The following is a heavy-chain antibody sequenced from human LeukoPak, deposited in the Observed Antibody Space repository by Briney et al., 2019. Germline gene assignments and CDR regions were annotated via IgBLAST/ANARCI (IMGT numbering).Heavy chain of an antibody. V-gene: IGHV3-9*01. CDR1: GFTFDDYA. J-gene: IGHJ3*02. D-gene: IGHD3-10*01. CDR2: ISWNSGSI. Sequence: GGSLRLSCAASGFTFDDYAMHWVRQAPGKGLEWVSGISWNSGSIGYADPVKGRFTISRDNAKNSLYLQMNSLRAEDTALYYCAKGAPSGVFNIGGQGKMATVS. CDR3: AKGAPSGVFNI.